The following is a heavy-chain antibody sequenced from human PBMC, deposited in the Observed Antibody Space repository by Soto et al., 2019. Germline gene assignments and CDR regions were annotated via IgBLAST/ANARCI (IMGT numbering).Heavy chain of an antibody. J-gene: IGHJ4*02. CDR2: IYYSGST. D-gene: IGHD3-16*01. CDR1: GGSISSGGYY. CDR3: ARVYTSRTTPSDY. Sequence: SETLSLTCTVSGGSISSGGYYWSWIRQHPGKGLEWIGYIYYSGSTYYNPSLKSRVTISVDTSKNQFSLKLSSVTAADTAVYYCARVYTSRTTPSDYLGQGTLVTVSS. V-gene: IGHV4-31*03.